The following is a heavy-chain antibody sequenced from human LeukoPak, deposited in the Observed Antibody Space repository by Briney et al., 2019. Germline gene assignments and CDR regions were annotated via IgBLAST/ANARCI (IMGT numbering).Heavy chain of an antibody. CDR3: ARAVASGSYPYRNAEYFQH. CDR2: IIPIFGTA. Sequence: ASVKVSCKASGGTFSSYAISWVRQAPGQGLEWMGGIIPIFGTANYAQKFQGRVTITADKSTSTAYMELSSLRSEDTAVYYCARAVASGSYPYRNAEYFQHWGQGTLVTVSS. J-gene: IGHJ1*01. D-gene: IGHD1-26*01. CDR1: GGTFSSYA. V-gene: IGHV1-69*06.